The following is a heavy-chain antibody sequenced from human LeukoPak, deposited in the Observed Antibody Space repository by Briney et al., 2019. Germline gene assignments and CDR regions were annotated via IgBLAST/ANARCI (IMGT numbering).Heavy chain of an antibody. CDR2: IYYSGST. V-gene: IGHV4-59*01. D-gene: IGHD6-6*01. CDR3: ASKYSSSSEYYYYMDV. CDR1: GGSISSYY. J-gene: IGHJ6*03. Sequence: SETLSLTCTVSGGSISSYYWSWIRQPPGKGLEWIGYIYYSGSTNYNPSLKSRVTISVDTSKNQFSLKLSSVTAADTAVYYCASKYSSSSEYYYYMDVWGKGTTVTVSS.